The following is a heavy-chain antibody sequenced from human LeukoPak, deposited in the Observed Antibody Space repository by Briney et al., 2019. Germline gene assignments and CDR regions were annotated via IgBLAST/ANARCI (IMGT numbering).Heavy chain of an antibody. J-gene: IGHJ4*02. V-gene: IGHV4-39*01. D-gene: IGHD3-10*01. CDR1: GDSISTSNSY. CDR2: IYYSGNT. CDR3: ARGWLWFGELSYYFDY. Sequence: SETLSLTCTVSGDSISTSNSYWGWIRQPPGKGLEWIGSIYYSGNTYYNASLKSRVTISVDTSKNQFSLRLTSVTAADTAVYYCARGWLWFGELSYYFDYWGQGTLVTVSS.